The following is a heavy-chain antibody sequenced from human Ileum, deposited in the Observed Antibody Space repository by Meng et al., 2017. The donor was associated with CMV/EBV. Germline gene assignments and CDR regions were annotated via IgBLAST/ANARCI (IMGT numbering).Heavy chain of an antibody. D-gene: IGHD3-3*01. Sequence: GSLRLSCTVSGYSISSGYYWGWIRQPPGKGLEWIGSIYHSGSTYYNPSLKSRVTISVDTSKNQFSLKLSSVTAADTAVYYCARGLETFGVVIKAAYYGMDVWGQGTTVTVSS. CDR3: ARGLETFGVVIKAAYYGMDV. CDR2: IYHSGST. J-gene: IGHJ6*02. CDR1: GYSISSGYY. V-gene: IGHV4-38-2*02.